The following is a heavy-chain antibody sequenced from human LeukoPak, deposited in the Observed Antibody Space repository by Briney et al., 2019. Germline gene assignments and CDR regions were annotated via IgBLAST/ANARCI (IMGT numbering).Heavy chain of an antibody. D-gene: IGHD1-26*01. CDR1: GYSISSGYY. J-gene: IGHJ4*02. CDR3: ARLRYSGSYYPLFDY. CDR2: IYHSGST. V-gene: IGHV4-38-2*01. Sequence: SETLSLICAVSGYSISSGYYWGWIRQPPGKGLEWMGSIYHSGSTFYNPSLKSRVTISVDTSKNQFSLKLSSVTAADTAVYYCARLRYSGSYYPLFDYWGQGTLVTVSS.